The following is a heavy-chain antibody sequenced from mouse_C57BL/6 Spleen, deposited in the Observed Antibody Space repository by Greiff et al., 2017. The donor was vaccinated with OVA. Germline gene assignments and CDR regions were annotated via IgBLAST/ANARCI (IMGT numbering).Heavy chain of an antibody. CDR3: ARAFITTVRRWYFDV. J-gene: IGHJ1*03. V-gene: IGHV1-53*01. CDR2: INPSNGGT. CDR1: GYTFTSYW. D-gene: IGHD1-1*01. Sequence: QVQLQQPGTDLVKPGASVKLSCKASGYTFTSYWMHWVKQRPGQGLEWIGNINPSNGGTTYNEKFKSKATLTVDKSSSTAYMQLSRLTSEDSAVYYCARAFITTVRRWYFDVWGTGTTVTVSS.